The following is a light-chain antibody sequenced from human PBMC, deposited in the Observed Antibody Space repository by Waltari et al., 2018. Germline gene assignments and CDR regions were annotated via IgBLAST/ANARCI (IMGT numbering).Light chain of an antibody. Sequence: DIQMTQSPSSLSASVGDRVTITCRASQGIRNSLAWYQQKPGGVPKVLIYAASTLQSGVPSRFSGSGSGTDFTLTISSLQPEDVATYYCQKYGSAPWTFGQGTKVEIK. J-gene: IGKJ1*01. CDR1: QGIRNS. CDR3: QKYGSAPWT. CDR2: AAS. V-gene: IGKV1-27*01.